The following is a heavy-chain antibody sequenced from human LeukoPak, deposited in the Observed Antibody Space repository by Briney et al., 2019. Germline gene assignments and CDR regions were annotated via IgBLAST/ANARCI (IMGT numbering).Heavy chain of an antibody. CDR2: INHSGST. CDR3: ARWVTSSYNCNYGEGTYHYFDY. D-gene: IGHD1-7*01. J-gene: IGHJ4*02. Sequence: PSETLSLTCAVYGGSFSGYYWSWIRQPLGKGLEWIGEINHSGSTNYNPSLKSRVTISVDTSKNQFSLKLSSVTAADTAVYYCARWVTSSYNCNYGEGTYHYFDYWGQGTLVTVSS. CDR1: GGSFSGYY. V-gene: IGHV4-34*01.